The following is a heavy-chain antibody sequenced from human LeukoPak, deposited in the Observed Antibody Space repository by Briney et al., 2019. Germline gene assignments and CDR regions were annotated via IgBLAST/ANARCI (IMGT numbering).Heavy chain of an antibody. V-gene: IGHV3-53*01. Sequence: PRGSLRLSCAASGFTVITNDMTWVRQAPGKGLEWVSVLYSDGNTKYADSVQGRFTISRGNSKNTLYLEMNSLSPDDTAVYYCARGVEPLAANTLAYRGQGTLVTVFS. J-gene: IGHJ4*02. CDR2: LYSDGNT. D-gene: IGHD1-14*01. CDR1: GFTVITND. CDR3: ARGVEPLAANTLAY.